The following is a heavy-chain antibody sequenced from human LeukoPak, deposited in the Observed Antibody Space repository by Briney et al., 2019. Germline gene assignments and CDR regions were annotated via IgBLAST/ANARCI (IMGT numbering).Heavy chain of an antibody. Sequence: GGSLRLSCAASGFTFDDYAMHWVRQAPGKGLEWVSGISWNSGSIGYADSVKGRFTISRDNAKNSLYLQMNSLRAEDTALYYCAKDTGYSSSWYVTNAFDIWGQGTMVTVSS. CDR1: GFTFDDYA. J-gene: IGHJ3*02. D-gene: IGHD6-13*01. V-gene: IGHV3-9*01. CDR2: ISWNSGSI. CDR3: AKDTGYSSSWYVTNAFDI.